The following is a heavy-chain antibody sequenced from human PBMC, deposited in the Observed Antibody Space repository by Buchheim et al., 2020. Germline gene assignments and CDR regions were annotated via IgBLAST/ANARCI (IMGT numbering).Heavy chain of an antibody. CDR3: ARLPDGCSGGSCYSGPREFDP. Sequence: EVQLVQSGAEVKKPGESLKISCKGSGYSFTSYWIGWVRQMPGKGLEWMGIIYPGDSDTRYSPSFQGQVTISADKSISTAYPQWSSLKASDTAMYYCARLPDGCSGGSCYSGPREFDPWGQGTL. D-gene: IGHD2-15*01. V-gene: IGHV5-51*01. J-gene: IGHJ5*02. CDR1: GYSFTSYW. CDR2: IYPGDSDT.